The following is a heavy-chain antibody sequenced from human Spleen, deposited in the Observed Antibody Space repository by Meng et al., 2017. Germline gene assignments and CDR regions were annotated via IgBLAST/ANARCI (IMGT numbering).Heavy chain of an antibody. V-gene: IGHV4-39*01. D-gene: IGHD2-8*02. CDR1: GGSISNTTYY. Sequence: QLQLQESGPGLVKPSETLSLTCTVSGGSISNTTYYWGWIRQPPGKGLEWLGEIIHGGSPSYSPSLKSRVTISIDTSKNQLSLMLSSVTAADTAVYYCARRPTGIDYWGQGTLVTVSS. CDR2: IIHGGSP. J-gene: IGHJ4*02. CDR3: ARRPTGIDY.